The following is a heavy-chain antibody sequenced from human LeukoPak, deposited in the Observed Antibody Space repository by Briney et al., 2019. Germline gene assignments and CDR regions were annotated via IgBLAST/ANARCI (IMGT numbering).Heavy chain of an antibody. D-gene: IGHD3-10*01. CDR1: GFTFSTYA. V-gene: IGHV3-23*01. Sequence: GGSLRLSCAASGFTFSTYAMSWVRQAPGKGLEWVSAISGGGGSTYYADSVKGRFTISRDNSKNTLYLQMNSLRAEDTAVYYCAKDGSGSYYLPYSSFDYWGQGTLVTASS. CDR2: ISGGGGST. J-gene: IGHJ4*02. CDR3: AKDGSGSYYLPYSSFDY.